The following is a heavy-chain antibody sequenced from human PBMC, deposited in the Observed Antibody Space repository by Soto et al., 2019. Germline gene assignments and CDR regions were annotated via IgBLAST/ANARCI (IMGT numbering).Heavy chain of an antibody. J-gene: IGHJ6*02. CDR3: ARGELRRYDGMDV. CDR1: GGSISSYY. CDR2: IYYSGST. D-gene: IGHD3-3*01. Sequence: QVQLQESGPGLVKPSETLSLTCTVSGGSISSYYWSWIRQPPGKGLEWIGYIYYSGSTNYNPSLKSRVTISVNTSKNQFSLKLSSVTAADTAVYYCARGELRRYDGMDVWGQGTTVTVSS. V-gene: IGHV4-59*01.